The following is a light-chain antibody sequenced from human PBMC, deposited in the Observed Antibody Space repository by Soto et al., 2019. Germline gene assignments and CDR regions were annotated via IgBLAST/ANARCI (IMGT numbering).Light chain of an antibody. CDR3: QQRGT. V-gene: IGKV4-1*01. Sequence: DIVMTQSPDSLAVSLGERATINCKSSQSVLYSSNNKNYLAWYQQKPGQPPKLLIYWASTRESGVPDRFSGSGSGTDFTLTIGSLQAEDVAVYYCQQRGTFGQGTKVEIK. CDR1: QSVLYSSNNKNY. J-gene: IGKJ1*01. CDR2: WAS.